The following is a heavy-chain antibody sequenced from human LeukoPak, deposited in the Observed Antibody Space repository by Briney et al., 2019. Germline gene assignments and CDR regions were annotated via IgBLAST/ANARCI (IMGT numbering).Heavy chain of an antibody. V-gene: IGHV1-2*02. D-gene: IGHD6-6*01. Sequence: ASVKVSCKASGYTFTGYYMHWVRQAPGQGLEWMGWINPNSGVTNYAQKFQGRVTMTRDTSISTAYMEVSGLRSDDTAVYYCARATSTIAARPTDYWGQGTLVTVSS. CDR2: INPNSGVT. CDR3: ARATSTIAARPTDY. J-gene: IGHJ4*02. CDR1: GYTFTGYY.